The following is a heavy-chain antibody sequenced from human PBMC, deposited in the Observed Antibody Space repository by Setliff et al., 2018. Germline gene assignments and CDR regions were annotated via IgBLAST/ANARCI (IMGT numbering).Heavy chain of an antibody. Sequence: GGSLRLSCTASGFTFGDYPMSWVRQAPGKGLEWVGFIRGKVYGGTTEYAASVKGRFTISRDDSKSIAYLQMNSLKTEDTAVYYCTSGYYGSGSAGYYGMDVWGQGTTVTLSS. CDR2: IRGKVYGGTT. D-gene: IGHD3-10*01. CDR1: GFTFGDYP. J-gene: IGHJ6*02. CDR3: TSGYYGSGSAGYYGMDV. V-gene: IGHV3-49*04.